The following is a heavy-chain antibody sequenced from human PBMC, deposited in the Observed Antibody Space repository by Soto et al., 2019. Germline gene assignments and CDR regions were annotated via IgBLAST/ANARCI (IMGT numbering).Heavy chain of an antibody. D-gene: IGHD3-3*01. CDR2: IYSGGST. V-gene: IGHV3-53*01. J-gene: IGHJ6*04. CDR3: AREGRLYDFCGPSDYYYYGMYV. CDR1: GFTVSSNY. Sequence: GGSLRLSCAASGFTVSSNYMSWVRQAPGKGLEWVSVIYSGGSTYYADSVKGRFTISRDNSKNTLYLQMNSLRAEDTAVYYCAREGRLYDFCGPSDYYYYGMYVWGKGTTVTVSS.